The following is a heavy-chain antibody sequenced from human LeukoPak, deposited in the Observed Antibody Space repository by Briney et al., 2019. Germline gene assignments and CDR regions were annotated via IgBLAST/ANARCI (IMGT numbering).Heavy chain of an antibody. D-gene: IGHD2-2*01. CDR1: GGSISSSSYY. CDR3: ARAGLVDCSSTSCSPTLFDY. J-gene: IGHJ4*02. Sequence: SETLSLTCTVSGGSISSSSYYWGWIRQPPGKGLEWIGYIYYSGSTNYNPSLKSRVTISVDTSKNQFSLKLSSVTAADTAVYYCARAGLVDCSSTSCSPTLFDYWGQGTLVTVSS. CDR2: IYYSGST. V-gene: IGHV4-61*05.